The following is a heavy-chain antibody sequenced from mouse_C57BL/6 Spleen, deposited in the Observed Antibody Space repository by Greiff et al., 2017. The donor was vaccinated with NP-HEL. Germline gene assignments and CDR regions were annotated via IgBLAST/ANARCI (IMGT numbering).Heavy chain of an antibody. CDR2: IYPGNSDT. CDR1: GYTFTSYW. V-gene: IGHV1-5*01. J-gene: IGHJ4*01. CDR3: TREGNYGNYYYAMDY. Sequence: EVQGVESGTVLARPGASVKMSCKTSGYTFTSYWMHWVKQRPGQGLEWIGAIYPGNSDTSYNQKFKGKAKLTAVTSASTAYMELSSLTNEDSAVYYCTREGNYGNYYYAMDYWGQGTSVTVSS. D-gene: IGHD2-1*01.